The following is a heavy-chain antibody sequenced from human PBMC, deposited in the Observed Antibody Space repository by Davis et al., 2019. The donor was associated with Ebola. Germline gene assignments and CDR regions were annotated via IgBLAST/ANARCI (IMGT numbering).Heavy chain of an antibody. CDR1: GFTFSIYS. J-gene: IGHJ4*02. CDR2: IKQDGSEK. V-gene: IGHV3-7*03. D-gene: IGHD6-19*01. CDR3: AKATSGWAASTIDH. Sequence: PGGSLRLSCAASGFTFSIYSMNWVRQAPGKGLEWVANIKQDGSEKYYVDSVKGRFTISRDNAKRSLYLQMNGLRVEDSAFYYCAKATSGWAASTIDHWGQGALVTVSS.